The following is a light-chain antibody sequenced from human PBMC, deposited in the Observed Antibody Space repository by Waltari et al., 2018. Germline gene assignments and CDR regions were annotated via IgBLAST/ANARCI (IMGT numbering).Light chain of an antibody. CDR2: EDK. CDR1: QLGHKF. J-gene: IGLJ3*02. Sequence: SYELTQPPSVSVSPGQTASITCSGDQLGHKFASWYQQKPGQSPVVVIYEDKKRPSGLQERFSGSNSGNAATLTISGTQAVDEADYYCQTWDGTTAVFGGGTKLTVL. V-gene: IGLV3-1*01. CDR3: QTWDGTTAV.